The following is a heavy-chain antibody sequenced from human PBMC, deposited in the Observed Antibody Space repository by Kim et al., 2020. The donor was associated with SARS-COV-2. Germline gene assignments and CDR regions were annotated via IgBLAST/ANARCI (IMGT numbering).Heavy chain of an antibody. V-gene: IGHV3-33*05. CDR2: ISYDGSNK. CDR1: GFTFSSYG. D-gene: IGHD3-9*01. Sequence: GGSLRLSCAASGFTFSSYGMHWVRQAPGKGLEWVAVISYDGSNKYYAYSVKGRFTISRDNSKNTLYLQMNSLRAEDTAVYYCARDRSSRVDILTGYYRYYYYGMDVWGQGTTVTVSS. CDR3: ARDRSSRVDILTGYYRYYYYGMDV. J-gene: IGHJ6*02.